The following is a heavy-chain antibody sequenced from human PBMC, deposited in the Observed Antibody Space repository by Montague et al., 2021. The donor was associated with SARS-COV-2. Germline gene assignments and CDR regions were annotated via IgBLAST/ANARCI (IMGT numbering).Heavy chain of an antibody. CDR3: AKASHYGFWRAYHLDF. Sequence: SLRLSCAASGFTFGDYAMHWVRQGPGKGLEWVAGIFWNSGSVYYADSVKGRFTMSRDNAMNSLYLEMSSLRVEDTALYYCAKASHYGFWRAYHLDFWGQGTLVAVSS. CDR1: GFTFGDYA. CDR2: IFWNSGSV. D-gene: IGHD3-3*01. J-gene: IGHJ4*02. V-gene: IGHV3-9*01.